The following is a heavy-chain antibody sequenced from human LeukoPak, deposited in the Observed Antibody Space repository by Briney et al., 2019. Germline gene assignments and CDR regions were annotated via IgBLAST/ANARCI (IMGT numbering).Heavy chain of an antibody. J-gene: IGHJ3*02. CDR2: IATGSGHT. D-gene: IGHD2-15*01. V-gene: IGHV1-18*01. Sequence: ASVKVSCNASGYTFISYGITWVRQAPGQGLEWMGWIATGSGHTNYAQKLQGRVTLTTDTSTSTVYMEMRSLRSDDTAVYYCSRDHCSGGICYDAFHIWGQGTMVTVSS. CDR1: GYTFISYG. CDR3: SRDHCSGGICYDAFHI.